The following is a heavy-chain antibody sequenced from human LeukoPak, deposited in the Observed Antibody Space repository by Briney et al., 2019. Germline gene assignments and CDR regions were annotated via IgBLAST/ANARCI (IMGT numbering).Heavy chain of an antibody. J-gene: IGHJ5*02. CDR2: ISGSGGST. V-gene: IGHV3-23*01. CDR1: GFTFSSYA. Sequence: GGSLRLSCAASGFTFSSYAMSWVRQAPGKGLEWVSAISGSGGSTYYADSVKDRFTISRDNSKNTLYLQMNSLRAEDTAVYYCAKEIVVVPAATTDNWFDPWGQGTLVTVSS. CDR3: AKEIVVVPAATTDNWFDP. D-gene: IGHD2-2*01.